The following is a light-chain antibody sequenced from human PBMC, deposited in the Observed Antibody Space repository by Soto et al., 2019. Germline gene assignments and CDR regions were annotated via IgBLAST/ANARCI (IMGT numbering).Light chain of an antibody. CDR3: QQYGDLPIT. Sequence: EIVLTQSPVTLSLLPGERATLFCRASQSVSNEFLAWYQQKPGQSPRLLIYDASNRATGIPDRFSGSGSGTDFTLIISRLEPEDFAVYFCQQYGDLPITFGQGTRLEI. J-gene: IGKJ5*01. CDR2: DAS. V-gene: IGKV3-20*01. CDR1: QSVSNEF.